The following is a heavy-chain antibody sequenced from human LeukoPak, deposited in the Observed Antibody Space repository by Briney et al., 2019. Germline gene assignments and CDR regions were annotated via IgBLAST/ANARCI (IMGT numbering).Heavy chain of an antibody. D-gene: IGHD1-7*01. J-gene: IGHJ4*02. Sequence: SETLSLTCAVSGGSISSSNWWSWVRQPPGRGLEWIGEIYHSGSTNYNPSLKSRVTISVDKSKNQFSLKLSSVTAADTAVYYCARVSWNYDWPSRYFDYWGQGTLVTVSS. CDR2: IYHSGST. CDR1: GGSISSSNW. CDR3: ARVSWNYDWPSRYFDY. V-gene: IGHV4-4*02.